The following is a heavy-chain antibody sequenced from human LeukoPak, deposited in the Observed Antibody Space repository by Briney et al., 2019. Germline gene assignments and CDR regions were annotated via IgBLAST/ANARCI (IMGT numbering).Heavy chain of an antibody. J-gene: IGHJ4*02. V-gene: IGHV1-8*01. CDR3: ARVIISELDY. CDR2: MNPNSDNT. CDR1: GYTLTELS. D-gene: IGHD2/OR15-2a*01. Sequence: ASVKVSCKVSGYTLTELSMHWVRQAPGQGLEWMGWMNPNSDNTGYAQKFQGRVTMTRNTSISTAYMELSSLRSEDTAVYYCARVIISELDYWGQGTLVTVSS.